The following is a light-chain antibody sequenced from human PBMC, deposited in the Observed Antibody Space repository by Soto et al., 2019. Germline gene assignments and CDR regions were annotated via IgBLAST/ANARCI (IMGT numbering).Light chain of an antibody. Sequence: QSALTQPPSASGSPGQSVTISCTGTSSDVGGYNYASWYQQHPGKAPKVMIYDVTKRPSGVPDRFSGSKSGNTASLTVSGLQAEDEADYYCSSYAGRNTWVFGGGTKLTVL. CDR2: DVT. J-gene: IGLJ3*02. CDR1: SSDVGGYNY. V-gene: IGLV2-8*01. CDR3: SSYAGRNTWV.